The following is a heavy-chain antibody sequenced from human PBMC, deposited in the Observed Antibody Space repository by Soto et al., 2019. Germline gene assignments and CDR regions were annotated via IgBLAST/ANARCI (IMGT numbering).Heavy chain of an antibody. CDR2: INHSGST. D-gene: IGHD1-26*01. J-gene: IGHJ4*02. CDR1: GGSFSGYY. V-gene: IGHV4-34*01. CDR3: ASGEYSGSSY. Sequence: WETLALTCADYGGSFSGYYWSWIRQPPGKGLEWIGEINHSGSTNYNPSLKSRVTISVDTSKNQFSLKLSSVTAADTAVYYCASGEYSGSSYWGQGTLVTVSS.